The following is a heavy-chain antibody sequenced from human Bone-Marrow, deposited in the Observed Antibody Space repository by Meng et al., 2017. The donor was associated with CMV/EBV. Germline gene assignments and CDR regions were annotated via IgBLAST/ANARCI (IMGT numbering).Heavy chain of an antibody. V-gene: IGHV3-30*04. D-gene: IGHD3-22*01. CDR1: GYTFTGYY. CDR2: ISYDGSNK. J-gene: IGHJ3*02. CDR3: HRGYYYHRRAFDI. Sequence: SCKASGYTFTGYYMHWVRQAPGKGLEWVAVISYDGSNKYYADSVKGRFTISRDNSKNTLYLQMNSLRAEDTAVYYCHRGYYYHRRAFDIWGQGTMVTVSS.